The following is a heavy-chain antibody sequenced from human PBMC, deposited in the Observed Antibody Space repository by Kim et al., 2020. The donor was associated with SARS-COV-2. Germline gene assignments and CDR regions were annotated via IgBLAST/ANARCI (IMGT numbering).Heavy chain of an antibody. D-gene: IGHD3-10*01. J-gene: IGHJ4*02. CDR3: TDYGSGSYFDY. Sequence: TYYADSGKGRFTISRDNSKSMLYLQMDSLKAKDTAMYYCTDYGSGSYFDYWGQGTLVTVSS. V-gene: IGHV3-NL1*01. CDR2: T.